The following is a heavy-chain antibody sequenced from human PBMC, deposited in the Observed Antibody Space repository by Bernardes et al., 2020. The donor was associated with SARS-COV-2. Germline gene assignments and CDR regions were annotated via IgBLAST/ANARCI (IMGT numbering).Heavy chain of an antibody. V-gene: IGHV4-39*01. CDR3: ARRWGAGRSFDY. CDR2: AYSSGTT. Sequence: SETLSLTCTVSGASISTSSSWWAWIRQPPGKGLEWIGSAYSSGTTYYNPSLKYRFSIFVDTSKNKFSLGLCSVTATDTAVFYCARRWGAGRSFDYWGQGAQVTVSS. D-gene: IGHD1-26*01. CDR1: GASISTSSSW. J-gene: IGHJ4*02.